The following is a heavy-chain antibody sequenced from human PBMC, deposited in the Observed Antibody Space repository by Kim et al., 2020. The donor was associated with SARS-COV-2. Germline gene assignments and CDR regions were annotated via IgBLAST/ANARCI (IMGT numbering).Heavy chain of an antibody. CDR2: INHSGST. Sequence: SETLSLTCAVYGGSFSGYYWSWIRQPPGKGLEWIGEINHSGSTNYNPSLKSRVTISVDTSKNQFSLKLSSVTAADTAVYYCASQRITMVQGAGYYFDYWG. J-gene: IGHJ4*01. V-gene: IGHV4-34*01. CDR1: GGSFSGYY. D-gene: IGHD3-10*01. CDR3: ASQRITMVQGAGYYFDY.